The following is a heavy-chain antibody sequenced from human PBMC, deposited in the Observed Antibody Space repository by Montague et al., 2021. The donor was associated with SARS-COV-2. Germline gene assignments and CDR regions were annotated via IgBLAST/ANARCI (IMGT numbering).Heavy chain of an antibody. J-gene: IGHJ5*01. CDR3: ARQDAWAYCGDECYRGWFDS. Sequence: SETLSLTCTVSFGSISTYYWSWIRQPPGKGLEWIGFIFYNGSTMYNPSLKRRVSISLDTSKNQFSLKLSSVTAADTAVYYCARQDAWAYCGDECYRGWFDSWGQGTLVTVSS. V-gene: IGHV4-59*01. D-gene: IGHD2-21*01. CDR2: IFYNGST. CDR1: FGSISTYY.